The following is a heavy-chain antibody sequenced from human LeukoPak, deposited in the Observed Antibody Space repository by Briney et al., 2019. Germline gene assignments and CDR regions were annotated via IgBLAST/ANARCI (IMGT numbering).Heavy chain of an antibody. CDR3: ATRDCTNGVCYSYYYGMDV. D-gene: IGHD2-8*01. CDR1: GGSISSSSYY. J-gene: IGHJ6*02. Sequence: SETLSLTCTVSGGSISSSSYYWGWIRQPPGKGLEWIGSIYYSGSTYYNPSLKSRVTISVDTSKNQFSLKLSSVTAADTAVYYCATRDCTNGVCYSYYYGMDVWGQGTTVTVSS. CDR2: IYYSGST. V-gene: IGHV4-39*01.